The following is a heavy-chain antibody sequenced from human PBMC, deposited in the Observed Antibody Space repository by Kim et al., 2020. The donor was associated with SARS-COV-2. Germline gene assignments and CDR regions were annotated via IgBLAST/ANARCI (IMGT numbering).Heavy chain of an antibody. CDR1: GGTFSSYA. V-gene: IGHV1-69*13. CDR2: IIPIFGTA. J-gene: IGHJ4*02. D-gene: IGHD1-7*01. CDR3: ARDRYPGTPYFDY. Sequence: SVKVSCKASGGTFSSYAISWVRQAPGQGLEWMGGIIPIFGTANYAQKFQGRVTITADESTSTAYMELSSLRSEDTAVYYCARDRYPGTPYFDYWGQGTLVTVSS.